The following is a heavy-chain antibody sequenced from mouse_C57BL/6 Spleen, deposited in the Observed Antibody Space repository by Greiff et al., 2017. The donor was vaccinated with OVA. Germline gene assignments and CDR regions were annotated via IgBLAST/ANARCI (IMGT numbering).Heavy chain of an antibody. J-gene: IGHJ3*01. Sequence: VQLQQSGPELVKPGASVKISCKASGYAFSSSWMNWVKQRPGKGLEWIGRIYPGDGDTNYNGKFKGKATLTADKSSSTAYMQLSSLTSEDSAVYFCARERENDGYYGFAYWGQGTLVTVSA. CDR2: IYPGDGDT. D-gene: IGHD2-3*01. CDR3: ARERENDGYYGFAY. CDR1: GYAFSSSW. V-gene: IGHV1-82*01.